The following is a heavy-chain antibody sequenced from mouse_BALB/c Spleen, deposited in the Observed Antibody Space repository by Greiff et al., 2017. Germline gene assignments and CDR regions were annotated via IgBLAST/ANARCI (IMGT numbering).Heavy chain of an antibody. CDR2: ISYSGST. CDR3: AWGNWYFDV. V-gene: IGHV3-2*02. J-gene: IGHJ1*01. CDR1: GYSITSDYA. D-gene: IGHD4-1*01. Sequence: EVQGVESGPGLVKPSQSLSLTCTVTGYSITSDYAWNWIRQFPGNKLEWMGYISYSGSTSYNPSLKSRISITRDTSKNQFFLQLNSVTTEDTATYYCAWGNWYFDVWGAGTTVTVSS.